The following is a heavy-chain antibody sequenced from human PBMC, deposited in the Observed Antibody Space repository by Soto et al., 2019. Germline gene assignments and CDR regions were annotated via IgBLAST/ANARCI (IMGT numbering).Heavy chain of an antibody. CDR2: ISGSGGST. D-gene: IGHD3-9*01. Sequence: EVQLLESGGGLVQPGGSLRLSCAASGFTFSSYAMSWVRQAPGKGLEWVSAISGSGGSTYYADSVKGRFTLSRDNSKNTLYLQMNSLRAEDTAVYYCAKGIRYFDWLPNFDYWGQGTLVTVSS. CDR1: GFTFSSYA. V-gene: IGHV3-23*01. J-gene: IGHJ4*02. CDR3: AKGIRYFDWLPNFDY.